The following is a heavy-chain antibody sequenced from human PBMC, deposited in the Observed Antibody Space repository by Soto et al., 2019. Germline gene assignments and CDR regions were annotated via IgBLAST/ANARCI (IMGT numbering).Heavy chain of an antibody. D-gene: IGHD2-8*01. CDR3: ARSAVYCTNGVCDNYYYGMYV. V-gene: IGHV1-69*13. Sequence: SVKVSCKAAGGTFSSYAISWVRQAPGQGLEWMGGIIPIFGTANYAQKFQGRVTITADESTSTAYMELSSLRSEDTAVYYCARSAVYCTNGVCDNYYYGMYVWGQGTTVPVSS. J-gene: IGHJ6*02. CDR1: GGTFSSYA. CDR2: IIPIFGTA.